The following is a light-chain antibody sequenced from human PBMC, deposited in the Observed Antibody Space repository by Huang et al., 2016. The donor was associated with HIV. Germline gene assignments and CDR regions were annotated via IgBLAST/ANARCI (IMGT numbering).Light chain of an antibody. J-gene: IGKJ4*01. CDR3: QQYNNWPPLLT. CDR1: QSIKNN. Sequence: EIVLTQSPATLSLSPGERAALSCRATQSIKNNLAWYQQKPGQSPRLLIYGASTRATGIPARFRCSGSWTEFTLTINSLPSEDFAIHYCQQYNNWPPLLTFGGGTKVEIK. V-gene: IGKV3-15*01. CDR2: GAS.